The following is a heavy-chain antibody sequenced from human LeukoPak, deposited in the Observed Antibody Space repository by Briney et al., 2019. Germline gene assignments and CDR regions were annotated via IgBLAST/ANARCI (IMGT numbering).Heavy chain of an antibody. CDR3: ARIVEYSSSFGFDY. V-gene: IGHV2-70*11. D-gene: IGHD6-6*01. CDR2: IDWDDDK. J-gene: IGHJ4*02. CDR1: GFSLSTSGMC. Sequence: SGPTLVNPTQTLTLTCTFSGFSLSTSGMCVSWIRQPPGKALEWLARIDWDDDKYYGTSLKTRLTISKDTSKNQVVLTMTNMDPVDTATYYCARIVEYSSSFGFDYWGQGTLVTVSS.